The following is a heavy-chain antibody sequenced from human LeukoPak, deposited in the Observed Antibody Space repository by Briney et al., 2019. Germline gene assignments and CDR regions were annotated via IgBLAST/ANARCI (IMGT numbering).Heavy chain of an antibody. CDR2: ILYDGRTT. J-gene: IGHJ4*02. Sequence: GGSLRLSCAASGFTFRSYTMHWVRQAPGKGLEWVAVILYDGRTTNNAESVRGRFTISRDTSENTLYLQMNNLRPEDTAIYYCAREILGSAFSFDYWGQGTLVTVSS. CDR3: AREILGSAFSFDY. D-gene: IGHD1-26*01. CDR1: GFTFRSYT. V-gene: IGHV3-30*04.